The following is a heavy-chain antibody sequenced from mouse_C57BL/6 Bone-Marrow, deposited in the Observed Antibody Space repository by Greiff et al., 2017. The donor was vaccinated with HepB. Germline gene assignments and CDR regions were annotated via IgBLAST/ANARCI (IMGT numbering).Heavy chain of an antibody. CDR3: AREMYYDYGGFAY. CDR1: GYTFTSYW. V-gene: IGHV1-53*01. CDR2: FNPSNGGT. J-gene: IGHJ3*01. D-gene: IGHD2-4*01. Sequence: QVQLQQPGTELVKPGASVKLSCKASGYTFTSYWMHWVKQRPGQGLEWIGNFNPSNGGTNYNEKFKSKATLTVDKSSSTAYMQLSSLTSEDSAVYFCAREMYYDYGGFAYWGQGTLVTVSA.